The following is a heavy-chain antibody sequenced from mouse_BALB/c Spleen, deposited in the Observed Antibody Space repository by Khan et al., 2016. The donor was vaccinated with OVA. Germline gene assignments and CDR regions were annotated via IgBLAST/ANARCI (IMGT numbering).Heavy chain of an antibody. Sequence: QIQLVQSGPELKKPGETVKISCKASGYTFTNYGMNWVKQSPGKALKWMGWINTYTGEPTYADDFKGRFAFSLETSANTAYLQINNLKNEDTATYFCARPPYFSYTLDHWGQGPSVPVSS. J-gene: IGHJ4*01. CDR2: INTYTGEP. CDR3: ARPPYFSYTLDH. V-gene: IGHV9-3-1*01. CDR1: GYTFTNYG. D-gene: IGHD2-10*01.